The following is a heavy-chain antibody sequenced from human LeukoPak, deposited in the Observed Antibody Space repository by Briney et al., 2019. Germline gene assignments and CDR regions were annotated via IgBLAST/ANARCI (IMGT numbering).Heavy chain of an antibody. CDR3: ARQYSSSPRFAY. J-gene: IGHJ4*02. CDR2: INHSGST. V-gene: IGHV4-34*01. Sequence: SETLSLTCAVYGGSFSGYYWSWIRQPPGKGREWIGEINHSGSTNYNPSLKSRVTISVDTSKSQFSLKLSSVTAADTAVYYCARQYSSSPRFAYWGQGTLVTVSS. CDR1: GGSFSGYY. D-gene: IGHD6-13*01.